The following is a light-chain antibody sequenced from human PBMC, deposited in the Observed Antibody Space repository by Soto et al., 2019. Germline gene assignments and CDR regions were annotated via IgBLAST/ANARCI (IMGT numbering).Light chain of an antibody. CDR1: QSVSSN. Sequence: EIVMTQSPAILSVSPGERAALSCRASQSVSSNLAWYQQKPGQAPRLLIYGASTRATGVPARFRGSGSGTDFTLTISALQSEDFAVYYCQQYIRWPLTFGGGTKVDIK. J-gene: IGKJ4*01. CDR3: QQYIRWPLT. V-gene: IGKV3-15*01. CDR2: GAS.